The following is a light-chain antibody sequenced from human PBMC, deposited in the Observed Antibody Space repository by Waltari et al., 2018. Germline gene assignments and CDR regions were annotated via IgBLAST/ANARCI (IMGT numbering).Light chain of an antibody. J-gene: IGLJ2*01. Sequence: QSALSQPASVSGSPGQSITISCSGSRSEIGGYDYGSWYQKHPGKAPKLLIYDVNKGPSVVSGRFSGSKLGFTASLTISGLQAEDEADYYCDSYASENILLFGGGTKVTVL. CDR3: DSYASENILL. CDR1: RSEIGGYDY. CDR2: DVN. V-gene: IGLV2-14*01.